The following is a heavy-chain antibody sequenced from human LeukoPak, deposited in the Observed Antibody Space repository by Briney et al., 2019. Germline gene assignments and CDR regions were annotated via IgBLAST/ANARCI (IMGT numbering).Heavy chain of an antibody. Sequence: SGTLSLTCAVSGASISSSNWWGWVGPPPGKGLEWLGEIYHSGSTNYNPSLKSRVTISVDKSKNQLSLKLTSVTAPDTAVYYCATDYYDSSGYYGVDYWGQGTLVTVSS. CDR1: GASISSSNW. D-gene: IGHD3-22*01. J-gene: IGHJ4*02. V-gene: IGHV4-4*02. CDR3: ATDYYDSSGYYGVDY. CDR2: IYHSGST.